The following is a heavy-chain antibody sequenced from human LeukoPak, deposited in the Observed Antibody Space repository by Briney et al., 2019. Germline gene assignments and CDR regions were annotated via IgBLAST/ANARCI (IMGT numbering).Heavy chain of an antibody. J-gene: IGHJ4*02. CDR1: GFTFGNYG. CDR2: IDGPTFRT. CDR3: TTWVGAHFDF. V-gene: IGHV3-23*01. D-gene: IGHD1-26*01. Sequence: GGSLRLSCAASGFTFGNYGMHWVRQAPGKGLEWVSTIDGPTFRTHYADSVMGRFTISRDNSKNTLYLQMNSLRAEDAAVYFCTTWVGAHFDFWGQGTLVTVSS.